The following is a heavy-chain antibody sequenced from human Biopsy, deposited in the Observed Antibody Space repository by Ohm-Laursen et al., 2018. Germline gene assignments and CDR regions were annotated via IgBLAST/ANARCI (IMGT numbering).Heavy chain of an antibody. CDR3: ATKLTGYFHH. V-gene: IGHV1-69*06. Sequence: SSVKVSCKTPGGTFSNYGVNWVRQAPGQGLEWLGGNIPILGTGNYAQKFQDRVTVAADTSTSTATMKLRSLRSDGTAVYYCATKLTGYFHHWGQGTLVIVSS. J-gene: IGHJ1*01. CDR1: GGTFSNYG. CDR2: NIPILGTG. D-gene: IGHD3-9*01.